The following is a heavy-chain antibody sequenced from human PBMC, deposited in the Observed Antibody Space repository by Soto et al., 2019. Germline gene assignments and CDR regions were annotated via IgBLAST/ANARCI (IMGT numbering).Heavy chain of an antibody. CDR2: INSDGSST. Sequence: GGSLRLSCAASGFTFSSYWMHWVRQAPGKGLVWVSRINSDGSSTSYADSVKGRFTISRDNAKNTLYLQMNSLRAEDTAVYYCARVASGGYVLRFFYYGMDVWGQGTTVTVSS. CDR1: GFTFSSYW. CDR3: ARVASGGYVLRFFYYGMDV. D-gene: IGHD3-3*01. V-gene: IGHV3-74*01. J-gene: IGHJ6*02.